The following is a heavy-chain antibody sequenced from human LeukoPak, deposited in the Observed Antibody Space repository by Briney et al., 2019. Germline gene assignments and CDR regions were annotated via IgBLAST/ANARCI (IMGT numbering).Heavy chain of an antibody. J-gene: IGHJ4*02. V-gene: IGHV1-18*01. CDR2: ISAYNGNT. Sequence: ASVKVSCKASGDTFTSFGISRVRQAPGQGLEWMGWISAYNGNTNYAQKLQGRVTMTTDTSTSTAYMELRSLRSDDTAVYYCARSYSSSLDYWGQGTLVTVSS. CDR1: GDTFTSFG. CDR3: ARSYSSSLDY. D-gene: IGHD6-13*01.